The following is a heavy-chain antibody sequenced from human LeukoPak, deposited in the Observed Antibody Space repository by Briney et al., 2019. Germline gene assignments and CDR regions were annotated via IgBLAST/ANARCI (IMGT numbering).Heavy chain of an antibody. J-gene: IGHJ6*02. CDR2: IYYSGST. Sequence: SETLSLTCTVSGGSISSYYWSWIRQPPGKGLEWIGYIYYSGSTNYNPSLKSRVTISVDTSKNQFSLKLSSVTAADTAVYYCARTTLRYHDDSYGMDVWGQGTTVTVSS. CDR1: GGSISSYY. V-gene: IGHV4-59*08. CDR3: ARTTLRYHDDSYGMDV. D-gene: IGHD3-9*01.